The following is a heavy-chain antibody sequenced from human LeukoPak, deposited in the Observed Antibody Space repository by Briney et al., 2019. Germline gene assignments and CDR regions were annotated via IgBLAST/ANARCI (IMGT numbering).Heavy chain of an antibody. Sequence: GRSLRLSCAASGFTFSSYAMHWVRQAPGKGLEWVAVISYDGSNKYYADSVKGRFTISRDNSKNTLYLQMNSLRAEDTAVYYCARAPDESHDCSGGSCYYVWGQGTLVTVSS. CDR1: GFTFSSYA. CDR3: ARAPDESHDCSGGSCYYV. D-gene: IGHD2-15*01. CDR2: ISYDGSNK. J-gene: IGHJ4*02. V-gene: IGHV3-30*04.